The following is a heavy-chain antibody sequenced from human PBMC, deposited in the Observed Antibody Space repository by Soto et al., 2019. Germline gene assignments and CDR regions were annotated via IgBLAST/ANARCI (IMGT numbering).Heavy chain of an antibody. Sequence: QVQLVESGGGVVQPGRSLRVSCAASGFTFSNNAMDWVRQAPGKGLEWVAVISYDGSNKYIAESVKGRFTISRDNSKNTLFLQKNSLRAEDTAVYYCARGTTTTAFSAMDVWGQGTKVTVSS. CDR2: ISYDGSNK. J-gene: IGHJ6*02. CDR3: ARGTTTTAFSAMDV. CDR1: GFTFSNNA. V-gene: IGHV3-30-3*01. D-gene: IGHD1-1*01.